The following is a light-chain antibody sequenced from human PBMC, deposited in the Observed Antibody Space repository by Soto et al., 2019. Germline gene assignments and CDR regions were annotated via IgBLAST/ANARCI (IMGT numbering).Light chain of an antibody. V-gene: IGLV2-14*01. J-gene: IGLJ1*01. CDR1: SSDVGSYNY. CDR3: SSYTPRTTLSL. Sequence: QSVLTQPASVSGSPGQSITISCTGTSSDVGSYNYVSWYQLHPGKAPKLMIYEISNRPSGVSNRFSGSKSGDTASLTISGLQAEDEADYYCSSYTPRTTLSLFGTGTNVTAL. CDR2: EIS.